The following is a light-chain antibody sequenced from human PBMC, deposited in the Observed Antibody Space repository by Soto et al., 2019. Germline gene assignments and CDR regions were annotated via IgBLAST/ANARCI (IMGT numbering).Light chain of an antibody. CDR2: AAS. J-gene: IGKJ4*01. V-gene: IGKV1-39*01. Sequence: DIQMTQSPSSLSASVGDRVTITCRASQSISTYLNWYQQKLGKAPKLLIYAASSLQSGVPSRFSGSGSGTDFTLTISSLQPEDYATYYCQQSYNSLAFGGGTRVEIK. CDR3: QQSYNSLA. CDR1: QSISTY.